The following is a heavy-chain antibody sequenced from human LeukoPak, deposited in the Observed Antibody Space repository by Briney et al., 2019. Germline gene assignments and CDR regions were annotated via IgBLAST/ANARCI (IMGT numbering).Heavy chain of an antibody. J-gene: IGHJ4*02. CDR2: IYYSGST. V-gene: IGHV4-31*02. Sequence: SETLSLICTVSGGSITNGDYYWSWIRQHPGKGLEWIGYIYYSGSTYYNPSLETRVSLSVDTSKSQFSLKVSSVTAADTAVYYCARDFNSGYGPFDSWGQGTLVTVSS. CDR3: ARDFNSGYGPFDS. D-gene: IGHD5-12*01. CDR1: GGSITNGDYY.